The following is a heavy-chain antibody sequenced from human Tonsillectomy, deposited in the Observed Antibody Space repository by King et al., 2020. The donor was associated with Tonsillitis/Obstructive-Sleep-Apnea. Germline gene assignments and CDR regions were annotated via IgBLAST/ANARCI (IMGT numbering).Heavy chain of an antibody. V-gene: IGHV3-30*04. D-gene: IGHD3-3*01. CDR2: ISYDGSNK. CDR1: GFTFSSYA. Sequence: VQLVESGGGVVQPGRSLRLSCAASGFTFSSYAMHWVRQAPGKGLEWVAVISYDGSNKYYADSVKGRFTISRDNSKNTLYLQMNSLRAEDTAVYYCARGSYDFWSGGYYWGQGTLVTVSS. CDR3: ARGSYDFWSGGYY. J-gene: IGHJ4*02.